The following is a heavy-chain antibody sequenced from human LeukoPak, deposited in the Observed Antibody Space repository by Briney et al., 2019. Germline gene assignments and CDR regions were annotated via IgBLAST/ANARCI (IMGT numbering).Heavy chain of an antibody. V-gene: IGHV3-33*08. CDR2: IWYDGSNK. D-gene: IGHD3-22*01. CDR1: GFTFSSYW. Sequence: PGGSLRLSCAASGFTFSSYWMSWVRQAPGKGLEWVAVIWYDGSNKYYADSVKGRFTISRDNSKNTLYLQMNSLRAEDTAVYYCARDLWDDSSGYYYRPFDYWGQGTLVTVSS. CDR3: ARDLWDDSSGYYYRPFDY. J-gene: IGHJ4*02.